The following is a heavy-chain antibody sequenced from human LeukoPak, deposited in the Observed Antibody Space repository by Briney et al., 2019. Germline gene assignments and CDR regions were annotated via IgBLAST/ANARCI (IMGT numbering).Heavy chain of an antibody. V-gene: IGHV1-18*01. D-gene: IGHD6-13*01. CDR1: GYTFTSYG. J-gene: IGHJ3*02. CDR2: ISAYNGNT. CDR3: ARVRSPTIAAAGTEESDAFDI. Sequence: GASVKVSCKASGYTFTSYGISWVRQAPGQGLEWMGWISAYNGNTNYAQKLQGRVTMTTDTSTSTAYMELRSLRSDDTAVYYCARVRSPTIAAAGTEESDAFDIWGQGTMVTVSS.